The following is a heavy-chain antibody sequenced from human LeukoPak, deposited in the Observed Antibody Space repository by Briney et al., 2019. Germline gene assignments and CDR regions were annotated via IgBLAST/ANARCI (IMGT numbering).Heavy chain of an antibody. D-gene: IGHD3-10*01. J-gene: IGHJ3*02. CDR3: AKVSSPWFGELGAFDI. Sequence: GGSLRLSCAASGFTFSTYGMHWVRQAPGKGPEWVAVIWYDGSNKYYADSVKGRFTISRDNSKNTLYLQMNSLRAEDTAVYYCAKVSSPWFGELGAFDIWGQGTMVTVSS. CDR1: GFTFSTYG. CDR2: IWYDGSNK. V-gene: IGHV3-30*02.